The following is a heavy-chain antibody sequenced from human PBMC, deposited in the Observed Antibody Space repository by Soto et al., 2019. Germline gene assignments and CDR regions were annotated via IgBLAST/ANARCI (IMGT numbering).Heavy chain of an antibody. Sequence: QVHLVQSGAEVKKPGASVKVSCKGSGYTFTSYGIAWVRQAPGQGLEWMGWISAHNGNTDYAQKLQGRVTVTRDTSTSTAYMELRSLRSDDTTVYYCARGRYGDYWGQGALVTVSS. CDR1: GYTFTSYG. D-gene: IGHD1-1*01. V-gene: IGHV1-18*01. CDR3: ARGRYGDY. CDR2: ISAHNGNT. J-gene: IGHJ4*02.